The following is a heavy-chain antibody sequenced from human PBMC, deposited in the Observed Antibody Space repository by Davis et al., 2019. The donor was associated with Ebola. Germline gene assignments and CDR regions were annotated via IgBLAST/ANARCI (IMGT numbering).Heavy chain of an antibody. CDR3: ASLGTTISPPLFDP. Sequence: HTGGSLRLSCAASGFTFSDYYMSWIRQVPGKGLVWVSRINDDGSSTTYADFVRGRFTISRDNAKNTLYLQMNSLRAEDTAVYYCASLGTTISPPLFDPWGQGTLVTVSS. CDR1: GFTFSDYY. D-gene: IGHD3-9*01. CDR2: INDDGSST. V-gene: IGHV3-74*01. J-gene: IGHJ5*02.